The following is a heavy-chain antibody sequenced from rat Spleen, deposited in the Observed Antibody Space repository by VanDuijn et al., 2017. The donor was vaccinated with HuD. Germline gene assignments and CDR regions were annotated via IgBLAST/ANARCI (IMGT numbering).Heavy chain of an antibody. J-gene: IGHJ4*01. D-gene: IGHD1-10*01. CDR1: GFTLSDYV. CDR3: ARGPTTTGVMDA. CDR2: ISPSGATT. Sequence: EVQLVESGGGLVQPGRSLKLSCAASGFTLSDYVMHWIRQAPTKGLEWVTSISPSGATTNYRDSVKGRFTISRDNAKSTLYLQMDSLRSEDTATYYCARGPTTTGVMDAWGQGTAVTVSS. V-gene: IGHV5-19*01.